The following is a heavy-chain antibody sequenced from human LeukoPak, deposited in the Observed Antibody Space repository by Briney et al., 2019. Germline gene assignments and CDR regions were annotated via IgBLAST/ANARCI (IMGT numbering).Heavy chain of an antibody. Sequence: ASVKVSCKASGGTFSSYAISWVRQAPGQGLEWMGGIIPIFGTANYAQKFQGRVTITADESTSTAYMELSSLRSEDTAVYYCARARVDIYYDSSGYYDYWGQGTLVTVSS. CDR2: IIPIFGTA. J-gene: IGHJ4*02. D-gene: IGHD3-22*01. CDR1: GGTFSSYA. CDR3: ARARVDIYYDSSGYYDY. V-gene: IGHV1-69*13.